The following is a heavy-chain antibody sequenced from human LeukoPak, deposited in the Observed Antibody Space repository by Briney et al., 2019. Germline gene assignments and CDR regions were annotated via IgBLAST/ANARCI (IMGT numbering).Heavy chain of an antibody. V-gene: IGHV4-34*01. CDR1: GGSFSGYY. D-gene: IGHD6-19*01. CDR3: ARDFYSSGWYHY. CDR2: INHSGST. Sequence: SETLSLTCAVYGGSFSGYYWSWIRQPPGKGLEWIGEINHSGSTNYNPSLKSRVTISVDTSKNQFSLKLSSVTAADTAVYYCARDFYSSGWYHYWGQGTLVTVSS. J-gene: IGHJ4*02.